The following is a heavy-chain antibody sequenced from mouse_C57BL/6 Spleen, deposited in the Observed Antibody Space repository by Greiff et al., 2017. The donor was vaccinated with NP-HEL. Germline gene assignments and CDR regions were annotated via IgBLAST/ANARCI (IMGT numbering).Heavy chain of an antibody. D-gene: IGHD2-4*01. CDR1: GYTFTDYN. V-gene: IGHV1-18*01. Sequence: VQLKESGPELVKPGASVKIPCKASGYTFTDYNMDWVKQSHGKSLEWIGDINPNNGGTIYNQKFKGKATLTVDKSSSTAYMELRSLTSEDTAVYYCARSRDYDYDGGGMDYWGQGTSVTVSS. CDR3: ARSRDYDYDGGGMDY. CDR2: INPNNGGT. J-gene: IGHJ4*01.